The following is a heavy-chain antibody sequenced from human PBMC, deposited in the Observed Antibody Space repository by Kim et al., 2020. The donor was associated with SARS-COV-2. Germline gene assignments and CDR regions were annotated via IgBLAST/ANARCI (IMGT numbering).Heavy chain of an antibody. Sequence: SETLSLTCAVYGGSFSGYYCSWIRQPPGKGLEWIGEIKHSGSTNYNPSLKSRVTISVDTSKNQFSLKLSSVTAADTAVYYGEMYSGTDRYVWGKGTTVTVSS. D-gene: IGHD1-26*01. CDR3: EMYSGTDRYV. V-gene: IGHV4-34*01. CDR1: GGSFSGYY. CDR2: IKHSGST. J-gene: IGHJ6*04.